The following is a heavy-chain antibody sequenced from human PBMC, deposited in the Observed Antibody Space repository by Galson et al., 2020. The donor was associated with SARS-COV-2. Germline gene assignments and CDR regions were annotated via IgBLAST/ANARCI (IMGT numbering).Heavy chain of an antibody. D-gene: IGHD3-10*01. CDR1: GYTFTGYY. Sequence: ASVKVSCKASGYTFTGYYMHWVRQAPGQGLEWMGWINPNSGGTNYAQKFQGRVTMTRDTSISTAYMELSRLRSDDTAVYYCAREGITMVRRVRSWFDPWGQGTLVTVSS. CDR2: INPNSGGT. CDR3: AREGITMVRRVRSWFDP. V-gene: IGHV1-2*02. J-gene: IGHJ5*02.